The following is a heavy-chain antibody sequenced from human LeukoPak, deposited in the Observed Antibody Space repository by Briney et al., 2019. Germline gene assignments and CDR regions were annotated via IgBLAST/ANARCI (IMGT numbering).Heavy chain of an antibody. CDR3: ARAAPYYYYGMDV. CDR1: GGSVSSGSYY. Sequence: AETLSLTCTVSGGSVSSGSYYWSWIRQPPGKGLEWIGYIYYSGSTNYNPSLKSRVTISVDTSKNQFSLKLSSVTAADTAVYYRARAAPYYYYGMDVWGQGTTVTVSS. J-gene: IGHJ6*02. V-gene: IGHV4-61*01. CDR2: IYYSGST.